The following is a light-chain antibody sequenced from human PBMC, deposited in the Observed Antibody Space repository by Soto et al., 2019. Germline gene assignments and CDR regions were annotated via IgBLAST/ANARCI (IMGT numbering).Light chain of an antibody. CDR2: GAS. CDR1: QSINSSY. V-gene: IGKV3-20*01. CDR3: QQYGSSPLYT. J-gene: IGKJ2*01. Sequence: ESVLTQSPGTLSLSPGERATLSCRASQSINSSYLAWYQQKPGQAPRLLIYGASSRATGIPDRFSGGGSGTDFTLTISSLEPEDFAVYCCQQYGSSPLYTFGQGTKLEIK.